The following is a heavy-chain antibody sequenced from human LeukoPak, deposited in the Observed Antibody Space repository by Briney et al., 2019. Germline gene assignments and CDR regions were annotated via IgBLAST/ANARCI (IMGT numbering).Heavy chain of an antibody. D-gene: IGHD2-21*01. CDR3: ARGGGSLWYYFDY. J-gene: IGHJ4*02. V-gene: IGHV3-30-3*01. CDR2: ISYDGSNI. Sequence: GGSLRLSCAASGFTFSNYDMHWVRLAPGNGLEWVAVISYDGSNIYYADPEKGRSTFCRDNSKTTLYLQMNSLRAEDTAVYYCARGGGSLWYYFDYWGQGTLVTVSS. CDR1: GFTFSNYD.